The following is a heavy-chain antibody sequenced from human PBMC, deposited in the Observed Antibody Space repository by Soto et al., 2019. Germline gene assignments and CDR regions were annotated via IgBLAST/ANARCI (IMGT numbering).Heavy chain of an antibody. CDR3: AKGVELDV. CDR1: GFSFSSFA. V-gene: IGHV3-23*01. J-gene: IGHJ6*04. Sequence: EVLLLESGGGLVQPGGSLRLSCEASGFSFSSFAMNWVRQAPGKGLEWVSVIGDSGASTYYADSVKGRFTISRDNSRNTLYLQLNSLRAEDTAVYYCAKGVELDVWGNGTTVTVSS. CDR2: IGDSGAST. D-gene: IGHD1-26*01.